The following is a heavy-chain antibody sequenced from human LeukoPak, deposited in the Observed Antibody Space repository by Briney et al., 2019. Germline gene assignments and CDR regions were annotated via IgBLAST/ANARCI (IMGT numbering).Heavy chain of an antibody. CDR3: ASRKLGNDY. J-gene: IGHJ4*02. V-gene: IGHV4-39*07. CDR2: IFYSGST. D-gene: IGHD7-27*01. CDR1: SGSISTSNYY. Sequence: SETLSLTCTVSSGSISTSNYYWGWVRQPPGKALEWIGSIFYSGSTYYSPSLKSRVTISLDTSRNQFSLKLNSVTAADTAVYYCASRKLGNDYWGQGTLVTVSS.